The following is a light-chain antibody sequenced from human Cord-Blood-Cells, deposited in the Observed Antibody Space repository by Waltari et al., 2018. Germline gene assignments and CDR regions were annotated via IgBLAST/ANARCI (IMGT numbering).Light chain of an antibody. J-gene: IGLJ3*02. V-gene: IGLV1-40*01. CDR1: SSNIGAGYD. Sequence: QSVLTQPPSVSGAPGQRVTISCPGSSSNIGAGYDVHWYQQRPGTAPKLLIYGNSNRPSGVPDRFSGSKSGTSASLAITGLQAEDEADYYCQSYDSSLRVFGGGIKLTVL. CDR3: QSYDSSLRV. CDR2: GNS.